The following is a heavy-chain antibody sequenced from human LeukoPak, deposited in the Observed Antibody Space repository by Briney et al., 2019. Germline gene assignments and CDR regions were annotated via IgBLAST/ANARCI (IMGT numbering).Heavy chain of an antibody. Sequence: SETLSLTCAVYGGSFSGYYWSWIRQPPGKGLEWIGEMNHSGSTNYNPSLKSRVTISVDTSKNQFSLKLGSVTAADTAVYYCARAVVVTAIHYYYYYYMDVWGKGTTVTASS. V-gene: IGHV4-34*01. CDR3: ARAVVVTAIHYYYYYYMDV. J-gene: IGHJ6*03. CDR2: MNHSGST. D-gene: IGHD2-21*02. CDR1: GGSFSGYY.